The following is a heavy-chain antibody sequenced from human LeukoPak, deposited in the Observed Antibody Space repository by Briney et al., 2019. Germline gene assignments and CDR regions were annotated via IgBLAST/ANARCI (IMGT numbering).Heavy chain of an antibody. CDR3: ARGLDYYGSGSYYQYNWFDP. CDR2: VYYSGST. CDR1: GGSISSYY. J-gene: IGHJ5*02. D-gene: IGHD3-10*01. Sequence: SETLSPTCTVSGGSISSYYWSWIRQPPGKGLEWIGYVYYSGSTNYNPSLKSRVTISVDTSKNQFSLKLSSVTAADTAVYYCARGLDYYGSGSYYQYNWFDPWGQGTLVTVSS. V-gene: IGHV4-59*12.